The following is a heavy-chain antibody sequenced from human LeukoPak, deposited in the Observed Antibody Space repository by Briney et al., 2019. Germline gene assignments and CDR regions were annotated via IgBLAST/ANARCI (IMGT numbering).Heavy chain of an antibody. J-gene: IGHJ4*02. V-gene: IGHV1-18*01. CDR3: ARDKGITGFDY. Sequence: ASVKVSCKASGYTFTSYAMHWVRQAPGQRLEWMGWISAYNGNTNYAQKLQGRVTMTTDTSTSTAYMELRSLRSDDTAVYYCARDKGITGFDYWGQGTLVTVSS. CDR2: ISAYNGNT. D-gene: IGHD3-10*01. CDR1: GYTFTSYA.